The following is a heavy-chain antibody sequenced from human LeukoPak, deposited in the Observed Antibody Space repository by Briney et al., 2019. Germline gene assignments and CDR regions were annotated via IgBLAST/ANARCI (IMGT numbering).Heavy chain of an antibody. Sequence: PSETLSLTCAVSGGSISSGGYSWSWIRQPPGKGLEWIGYIYHSGSTYYNPSLKSRVTISVDRSKNQFSLKLSSVTAADTAVYYCARDKTVTLRWGRTTNNWFDPWGQGTLVTVSS. J-gene: IGHJ5*02. CDR1: GGSISSGGYS. D-gene: IGHD4-17*01. CDR2: IYHSGST. CDR3: ARDKTVTLRWGRTTNNWFDP. V-gene: IGHV4-30-2*01.